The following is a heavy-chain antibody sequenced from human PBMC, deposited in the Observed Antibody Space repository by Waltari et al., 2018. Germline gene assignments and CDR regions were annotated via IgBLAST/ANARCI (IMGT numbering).Heavy chain of an antibody. CDR1: GFSFSSYW. J-gene: IGHJ4*02. Sequence: EVQLVESGGGLVQPGGSLRLSCAASGFSFSSYWMTWVRQAPGKGLEWVASINEAGSEKQYVDSVNGRFTISRDNAKNSLYLQMNSLRADDTAVYYCARDSTRRFDYWGQGTLVTVSS. V-gene: IGHV3-7*01. CDR3: ARDSTRRFDY. D-gene: IGHD6-6*01. CDR2: INEAGSEK.